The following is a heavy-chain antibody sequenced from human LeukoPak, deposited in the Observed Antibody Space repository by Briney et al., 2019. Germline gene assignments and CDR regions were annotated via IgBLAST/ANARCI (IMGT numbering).Heavy chain of an antibody. CDR3: VKDWGVLPDYTADGFDI. Sequence: GGSLGPSCPGPRLILITFAMPWARRPQGKALGWVPFLRPDGSNEYYAASVRGRFAISRDNSQNTLHLQMNSLRLGDTAVYYCVKDWGVLPDYTADGFDIWGPGTMVTVSS. CDR2: LRPDGSNE. D-gene: IGHD3-10*01. J-gene: IGHJ3*02. CDR1: RLILITFA. V-gene: IGHV3-30*02.